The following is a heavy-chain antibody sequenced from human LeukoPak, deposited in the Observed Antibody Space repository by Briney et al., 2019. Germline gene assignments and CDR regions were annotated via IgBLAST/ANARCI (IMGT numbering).Heavy chain of an antibody. V-gene: IGHV4-34*01. D-gene: IGHD5-12*01. CDR1: GGSFSGYY. CDR2: INHSGST. Sequence: PSETLSLTCAVYGGSFSGYYWSWIRQPPGKGLEWIGEINHSGSTNYNPSLKSRVTISVDTSKNQFSLKLSSVTAADTAVYYWARVRGYDNYYYYGMDVWGQGTTVTVSS. J-gene: IGHJ6*02. CDR3: ARVRGYDNYYYYGMDV.